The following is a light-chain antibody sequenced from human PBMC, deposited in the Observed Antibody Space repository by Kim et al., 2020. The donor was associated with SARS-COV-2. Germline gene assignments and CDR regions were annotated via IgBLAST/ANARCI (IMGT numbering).Light chain of an antibody. V-gene: IGKV1-5*03. Sequence: DIQMTQSPSTLSASVGDRVTITCRASQSISSWFAWYQQKPGKAPKLLIYKASSLESGVPSRFSGSGSGTEFTLTISSLQPDDFATYYCQQYNSYTFGQGTKLEI. J-gene: IGKJ2*01. CDR2: KAS. CDR1: QSISSW. CDR3: QQYNSYT.